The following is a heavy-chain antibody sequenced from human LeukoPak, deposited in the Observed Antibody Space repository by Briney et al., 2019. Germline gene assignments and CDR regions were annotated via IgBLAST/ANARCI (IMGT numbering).Heavy chain of an antibody. CDR3: AGTDYDSSGYDY. CDR2: IYYSGST. D-gene: IGHD3-22*01. CDR1: AGSISSSSYY. V-gene: IGHV4-39*07. Sequence: SETLSLTCTVSAGSISSSSYYWGWLRQLPGKGLEWIGSIYYSGSTYYNPSLKSRVTISVDTYKNQFSLKLSSVTAADTAVYYCAGTDYDSSGYDYWGQGTRVTVSS. J-gene: IGHJ4*02.